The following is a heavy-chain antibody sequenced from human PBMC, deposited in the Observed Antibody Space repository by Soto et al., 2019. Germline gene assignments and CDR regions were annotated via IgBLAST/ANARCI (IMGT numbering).Heavy chain of an antibody. J-gene: IGHJ4*02. V-gene: IGHV3-30-3*01. D-gene: IGHD3-3*01. CDR2: ISYDGSNK. CDR3: ARDNGDYDFWSGSSRYFDY. Sequence: GGSLRLSCAASGFTFSSYAMHWVRQAPGKGLEWVAVISYDGSNKYYADSVKGRFTISRDNSKNTLYLQMNSLRAEDTAVYYCARDNGDYDFWSGSSRYFDYWGQGTLVTVSS. CDR1: GFTFSSYA.